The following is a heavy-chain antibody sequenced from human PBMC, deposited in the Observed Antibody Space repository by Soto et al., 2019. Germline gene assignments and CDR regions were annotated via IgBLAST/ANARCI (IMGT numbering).Heavy chain of an antibody. J-gene: IGHJ3*02. Sequence: ASVKVSCKASGHTFTSYGISWVRQAPGQGLEWMGWISAYNGNTNYAQKLQGRVTMTTDTSTSTAYMELRSLRSDDTAVYYCARDWGDYYDSSGYRSDAFDIWGQGTMVTVSS. CDR1: GHTFTSYG. D-gene: IGHD3-22*01. CDR2: ISAYNGNT. CDR3: ARDWGDYYDSSGYRSDAFDI. V-gene: IGHV1-18*01.